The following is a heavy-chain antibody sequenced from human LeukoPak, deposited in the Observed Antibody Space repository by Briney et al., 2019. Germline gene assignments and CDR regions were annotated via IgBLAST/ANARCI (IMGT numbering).Heavy chain of an antibody. CDR1: GGSISSYY. Sequence: SETLSLTCTVSGGSISSYYWSWIRQPPGKGLEWIGYTYYSGSTNYNPSLKSRVTTSVDTSKNQFSLKLSSVTAADTAVYYCARSYLGESFDYWGQGTLVTVSS. CDR2: TYYSGST. J-gene: IGHJ4*02. CDR3: ARSYLGESFDY. V-gene: IGHV4-59*08. D-gene: IGHD3-16*01.